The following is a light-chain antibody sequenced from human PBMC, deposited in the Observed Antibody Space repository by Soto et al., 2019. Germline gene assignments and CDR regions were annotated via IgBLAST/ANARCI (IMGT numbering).Light chain of an antibody. CDR1: QGISNS. J-gene: IGKJ2*01. V-gene: IGKV1-17*03. CDR3: LLHNSYPRYT. CDR2: AAS. Sequence: DIQMTQSPSAMSASVGDRVTITCRASQGISNSLAWFQQKPGKVPKRLIYAASSLQSGVPSRFSGSRSGTEFTLTISSLQPEDSATYYCLLHNSYPRYTFGQGTKVDI.